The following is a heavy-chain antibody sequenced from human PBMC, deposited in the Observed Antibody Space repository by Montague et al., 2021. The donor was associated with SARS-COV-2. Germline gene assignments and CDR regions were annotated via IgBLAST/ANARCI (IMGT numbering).Heavy chain of an antibody. Sequence: CAISGDSVASTARASDGNRYSPSRGLEWLGRTYYKSEWHTDYAVSVEGRLAIDADTSKNQFPLQLHSVTPEDSAVYYCASGWTLFDWGQGTLVTVSS. CDR3: ASGWTLFD. D-gene: IGHD6-19*01. CDR1: GDSVASTARA. J-gene: IGHJ4*02. CDR2: TYYKSEWHT. V-gene: IGHV6-1*01.